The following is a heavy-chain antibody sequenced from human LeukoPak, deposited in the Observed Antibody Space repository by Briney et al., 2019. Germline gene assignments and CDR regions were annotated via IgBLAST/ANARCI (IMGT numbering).Heavy chain of an antibody. V-gene: IGHV3-7*01. CDR2: IKQDGSEK. CDR1: GFTFSSYW. D-gene: IGHD4-11*01. Sequence: GGSLRLSCAASGFTFSSYWMSWVRQVPGKGLEWVANIKQDGSEKYYMDSVKGRFTISRDNAKNSLYLQMNSLRAEDTAVYYCAKGYYSRGYYYYMDVWGKGTTVTVSS. CDR3: AKGYYSRGYYYYMDV. J-gene: IGHJ6*03.